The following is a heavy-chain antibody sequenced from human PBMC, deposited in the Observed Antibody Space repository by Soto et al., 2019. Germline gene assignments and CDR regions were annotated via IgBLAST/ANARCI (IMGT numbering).Heavy chain of an antibody. CDR3: ARGHSGSNNGFASFDY. CDR1: GGSFSGYY. Sequence: PSETLSLTCAVYGGSFSGYYWSWVRQPPGKGLEWIGEINHSGSTNYNPSLKSRVTISVDTSKNQFSLKLSSVTAADTAVYYCARGHSGSNNGFASFDYWGQGTLVTVSS. D-gene: IGHD1-26*01. CDR2: INHSGST. V-gene: IGHV4-34*01. J-gene: IGHJ4*02.